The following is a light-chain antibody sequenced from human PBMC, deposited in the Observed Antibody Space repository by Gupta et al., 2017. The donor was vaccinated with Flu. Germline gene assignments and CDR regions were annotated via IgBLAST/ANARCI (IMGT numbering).Light chain of an antibody. CDR3: AAWEDSLNGRYV. CDR2: TNN. V-gene: IGLV1-44*01. CDR1: SSSIGSNA. Sequence: QPALTQPPSASGTPGQNYIISCSGRSSSIGSNAVNWYQQHPGAAPKLLIYTNNKRPSGVPDRFYGSKSGSSASLAISGRRSEDEADYYCAAWEDSLNGRYVFGTGTRVTVL. J-gene: IGLJ1*01.